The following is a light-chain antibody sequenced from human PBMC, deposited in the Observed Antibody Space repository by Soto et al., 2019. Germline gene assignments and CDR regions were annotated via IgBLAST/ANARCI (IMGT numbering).Light chain of an antibody. CDR1: SSDVGAYNY. CDR2: EVS. CDR3: SSYTSSSTL. Sequence: QSVLTQPASVSGSPGQSITISCTGTSSDVGAYNYVSWFQQHPGKAPTLIISEVSNRPSGVSNRFSGSKSGNTASLTISGLQAEDEADYYCSSYTSSSTLFGTGTKLTVL. V-gene: IGLV2-14*01. J-gene: IGLJ1*01.